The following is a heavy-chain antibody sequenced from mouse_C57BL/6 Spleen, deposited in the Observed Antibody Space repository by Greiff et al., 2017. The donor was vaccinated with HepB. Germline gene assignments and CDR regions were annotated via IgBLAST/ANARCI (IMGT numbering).Heavy chain of an antibody. CDR1: GYAFSSYW. CDR3: ARSSSYWYFDV. Sequence: VQLQESGAELVKPGASVKISCKASGYAFSSYWMNWVKQRPGKGLEWIGQIYPGDGDTNYNGKFKGKATLTADKSSSTAYMQLSSLTSEDSAVYFCARSSSYWYFDVWGTGTTVTVSS. D-gene: IGHD1-1*01. V-gene: IGHV1-80*01. CDR2: IYPGDGDT. J-gene: IGHJ1*03.